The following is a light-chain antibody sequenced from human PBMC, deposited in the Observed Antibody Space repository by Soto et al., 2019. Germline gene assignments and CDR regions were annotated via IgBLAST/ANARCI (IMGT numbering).Light chain of an antibody. V-gene: IGKV1-5*03. Sequence: DIQMTQSPSTLSASVGDRVTITRRASQNINWYLAWYQQKPGKAPKLLISEAASLPRGVPSRFSGSGSGTEFTLTISSLQPDDFATYYCQQYNTYWTFGQGTKVDIK. CDR1: QNINWY. CDR3: QQYNTYWT. J-gene: IGKJ1*01. CDR2: EAA.